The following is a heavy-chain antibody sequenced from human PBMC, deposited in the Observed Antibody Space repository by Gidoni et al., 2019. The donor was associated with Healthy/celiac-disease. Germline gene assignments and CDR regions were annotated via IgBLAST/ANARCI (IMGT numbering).Heavy chain of an antibody. Sequence: QVQLQQWGAGLLKPSETLSLPCAVYGGSFSGYYWGWIRQPPGKGLEWIGEINHSGSTNYNPSLKSRVTISVDTSKNQFSLKLSSVTAADTAVYYCATIPTVTTPTDDYWGQGTLVTVSS. CDR2: INHSGST. D-gene: IGHD4-17*01. V-gene: IGHV4-34*01. CDR3: ATIPTVTTPTDDY. CDR1: GGSFSGYY. J-gene: IGHJ4*02.